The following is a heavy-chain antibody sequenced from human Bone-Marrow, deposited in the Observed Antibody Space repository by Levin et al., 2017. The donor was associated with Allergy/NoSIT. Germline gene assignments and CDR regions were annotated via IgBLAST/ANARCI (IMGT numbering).Heavy chain of an antibody. D-gene: IGHD2-15*01. V-gene: IGHV3-33*01. CDR1: GFTFSSHA. Sequence: LGESLKISCAASGFTFSSHAMHWVRQAPGKGLEWVAVIWHDGSSKYYVDSVKGRFTISRDNSKNTLFLQMNSLRAEDTAFYYCARDLCSGARCYAYYYMDVWGKGTTVTVAS. CDR3: ARDLCSGARCYAYYYMDV. CDR2: IWHDGSSK. J-gene: IGHJ6*03.